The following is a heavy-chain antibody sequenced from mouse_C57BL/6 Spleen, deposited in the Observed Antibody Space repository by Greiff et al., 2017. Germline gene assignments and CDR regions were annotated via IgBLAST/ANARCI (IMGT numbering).Heavy chain of an antibody. CDR3: ARSVTTRTGFAY. J-gene: IGHJ3*01. CDR2: IDPSDSYT. Sequence: LQQPGAELVMPGASVKLSCKASGYTFTSYWMHWVKQRPGQGLEWIGEIDPSDSYTNYNQKFKGKATLTVDKSSSTAYMQLSSLTSEDSAVYYCARSVTTRTGFAYWGQGTLVTVSA. CDR1: GYTFTSYW. V-gene: IGHV1-69*01. D-gene: IGHD2-13*01.